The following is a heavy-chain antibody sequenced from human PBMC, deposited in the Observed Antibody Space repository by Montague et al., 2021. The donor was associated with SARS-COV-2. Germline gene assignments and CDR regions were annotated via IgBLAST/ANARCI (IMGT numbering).Heavy chain of an antibody. CDR3: ARGRRPFVVPGAGPAGRAFDI. CDR2: VNQSGTT. Sequence: SETLSLTCAISGGSFSNYYWSWIRQPPGKGLEWIGEVNQSGTTIYNPSVKSGVTISEDTSKKQFYLRLNSVTAADTAVYYCARGRRPFVVPGAGPAGRAFDIWGQGTMVTVSS. D-gene: IGHD2-2*01. CDR1: GGSFSNYY. J-gene: IGHJ3*02. V-gene: IGHV4-34*01.